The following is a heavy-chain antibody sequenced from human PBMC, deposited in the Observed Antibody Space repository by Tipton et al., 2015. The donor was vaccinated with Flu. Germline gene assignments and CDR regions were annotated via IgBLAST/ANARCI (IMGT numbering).Heavy chain of an antibody. J-gene: IGHJ5*02. CDR2: FHHGGTS. CDR3: AGRDYSNYVSEPKNWFDP. D-gene: IGHD4-11*01. CDR1: GFSINTGYY. Sequence: TPSLTCAVSGFSINTGYYWGWIRQPPGKGLEWIGTFHHGGTSYYNPSLKSRVTISADTSKNQFSLKLSSLTASDTAVYYCAGRDYSNYVSEPKNWFDPWGQGTLVTVSS. V-gene: IGHV4-38-2*01.